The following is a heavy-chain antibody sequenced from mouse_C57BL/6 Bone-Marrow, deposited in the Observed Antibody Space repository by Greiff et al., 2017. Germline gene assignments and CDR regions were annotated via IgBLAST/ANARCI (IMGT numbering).Heavy chain of an antibody. J-gene: IGHJ3*01. Sequence: QVQLKQPGAELVKPGASVKLSCKASGYTFTSYWMHWVKQRPGQGLEWIGMIHPNSGSTNYNEKFKSKATLTVDKSSSTAYMQLSSLTSEDSAVYYCARRGIVTTAYWGQGTLVTVSA. CDR3: ARRGIVTTAY. CDR2: IHPNSGST. V-gene: IGHV1-64*01. D-gene: IGHD2-5*01. CDR1: GYTFTSYW.